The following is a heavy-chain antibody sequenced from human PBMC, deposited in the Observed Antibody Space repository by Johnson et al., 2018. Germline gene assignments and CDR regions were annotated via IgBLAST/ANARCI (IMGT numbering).Heavy chain of an antibody. Sequence: VQLVESGGRLVQPGKSLRLSCAVSGFEFRGYRMSWVRQAPGKGLEWVADINPSGNEEEYVDSVKGRFTISRDNRRNYLFLQMDTLRAEDTAVYYCARVQLERLPYYGMDVWGQGTTVTVSS. V-gene: IGHV3-7*04. D-gene: IGHD1-1*01. CDR2: INPSGNEE. J-gene: IGHJ6*02. CDR1: GFEFRGYR. CDR3: ARVQLERLPYYGMDV.